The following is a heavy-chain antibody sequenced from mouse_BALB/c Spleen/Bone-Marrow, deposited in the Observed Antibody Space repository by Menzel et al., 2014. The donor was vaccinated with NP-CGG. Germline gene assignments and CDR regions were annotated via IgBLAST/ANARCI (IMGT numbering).Heavy chain of an antibody. CDR2: INPSNGGT. CDR1: GYTFTNYY. D-gene: IGHD4-1*01. V-gene: IGHV1S81*02. CDR3: TTLGRFAY. J-gene: IGHJ3*01. Sequence: VQLVESGAELVKPGVSVKLSCKASGYTFTNYYMYWVKQRPGQDLEWIGEINPSNGGTNFNEKFKSKATLTVDKSSSTAYMQLSSLTSEDSAVYYCTTLGRFAYWGQVLWSLSLQ.